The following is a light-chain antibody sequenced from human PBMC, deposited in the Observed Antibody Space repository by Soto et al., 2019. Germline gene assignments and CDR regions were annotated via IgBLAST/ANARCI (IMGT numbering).Light chain of an antibody. Sequence: DIQMTQSPSSLSASVGDRVTVTCRASQSISTYLNWYQQKPGKAPKLLIYAASSLQSGVPSRFTGGGAGTDFTLTITSLQHEDFVTYYCRQSYRAPYTFGQGTKVEIK. CDR1: QSISTY. V-gene: IGKV1-39*01. CDR3: RQSYRAPYT. CDR2: AAS. J-gene: IGKJ2*01.